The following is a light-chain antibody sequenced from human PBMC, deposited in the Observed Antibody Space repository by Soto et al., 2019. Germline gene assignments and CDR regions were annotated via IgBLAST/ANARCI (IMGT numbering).Light chain of an antibody. Sequence: QSVLTQPPSASGDPGQSVTISCSGSTSNVESETVNWYQQLPGTAPKLVVYSNNKRPSAVPDRFSASKSGTSASLAISNLQPEDEADYYCVAWDANLNGWVFGGGTQLTVL. V-gene: IGLV1-44*01. CDR3: VAWDANLNGWV. CDR1: TSNVESET. J-gene: IGLJ3*02. CDR2: SNN.